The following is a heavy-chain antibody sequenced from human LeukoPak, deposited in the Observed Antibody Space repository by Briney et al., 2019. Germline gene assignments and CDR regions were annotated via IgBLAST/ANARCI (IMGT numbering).Heavy chain of an antibody. CDR1: GGSLSSGGSY. V-gene: IGHV4-31*03. CDR3: ARDHGQLLAWFDP. J-gene: IGHJ5*02. D-gene: IGHD2-2*01. Sequence: SETLSLTCTVSGGSLSSGGSYWSWIRQHPGRGLESLGYIYYSGSTYYNPPLKSRATISVNTTKNQFSLKQSSVTAANAAVYYWARDHGQLLAWFDPWGQGTLVTVSS. CDR2: IYYSGST.